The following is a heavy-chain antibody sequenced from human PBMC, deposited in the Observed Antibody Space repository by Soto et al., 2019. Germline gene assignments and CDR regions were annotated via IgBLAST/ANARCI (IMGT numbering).Heavy chain of an antibody. Sequence: GGSLRLSCAASGFTFSRYAMSWVRQAPGKGLEWVSGITADGTSTYYADSVKGRFAISRANSKNTLYLQMNSLRAEDTAVYYCAKDHSPYGEPGYWGQGTLVTVSS. CDR2: ITADGTST. CDR3: AKDHSPYGEPGY. V-gene: IGHV3-23*01. J-gene: IGHJ4*02. CDR1: GFTFSRYA. D-gene: IGHD4-17*01.